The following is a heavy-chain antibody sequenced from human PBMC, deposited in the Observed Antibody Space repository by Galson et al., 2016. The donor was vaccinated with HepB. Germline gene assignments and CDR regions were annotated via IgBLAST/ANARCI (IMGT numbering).Heavy chain of an antibody. V-gene: IGHV3-23*01. J-gene: IGHJ4*02. D-gene: IGHD5-18*01. CDR1: GFTFSNYA. CDR3: AKDWADTARANVHY. CDR2: ISGSGGST. Sequence: SLRLSCAASGFTFSNYAMNWVRQAPGKGLEWVSAISGSGGSTYYADSVKGRFTISRDISRNTPYLQMNSLRAEDTAVYYCAKDWADTARANVHYWGQGTLVTVSS.